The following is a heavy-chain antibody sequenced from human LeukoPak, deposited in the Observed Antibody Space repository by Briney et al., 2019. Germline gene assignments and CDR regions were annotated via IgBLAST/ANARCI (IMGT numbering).Heavy chain of an antibody. Sequence: GGSLRLSCAASGFTSSSYGMHWVRQAPGKGLEWVAFIRYDGSNEHYADSVKGRFTVSRDNSKNTLYLQMNSLRAEDTAVYYCAKGGTRGTYYFHYWGQGTLVTVSS. V-gene: IGHV3-30*02. CDR1: GFTSSSYG. CDR2: IRYDGSNE. J-gene: IGHJ4*02. D-gene: IGHD1-1*01. CDR3: AKGGTRGTYYFHY.